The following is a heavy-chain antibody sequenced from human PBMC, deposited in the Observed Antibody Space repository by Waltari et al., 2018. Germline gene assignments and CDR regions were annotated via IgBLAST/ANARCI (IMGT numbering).Heavy chain of an antibody. J-gene: IGHJ4*02. CDR1: GYTFTSYY. V-gene: IGHV1-46*01. D-gene: IGHD2-2*01. CDR2: INPSGGSK. Sequence: QVQLVQSGAEVKKPGASVKVSCKASGYTFTSYYMHWVLHAPGHGLEWMGLINPSGGSKSYAQKFQGRVTMTRDTSTSTVYMELSSLRSEDTAVYYCARDHEGFSAMGYFDYWGQGTLVTVSS. CDR3: ARDHEGFSAMGYFDY.